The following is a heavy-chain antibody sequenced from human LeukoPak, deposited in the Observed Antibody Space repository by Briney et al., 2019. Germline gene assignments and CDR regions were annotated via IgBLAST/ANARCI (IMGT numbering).Heavy chain of an antibody. J-gene: IGHJ4*02. Sequence: GESLKISCKGSGYSFTSYWIGWVRQMPGKGLEWMGIIYPGDSDTRYSPSFQGQVTISADKSISTAYLQWSSLKASDTAMYYCARSAYYNGSGSYYTEFDYWGQGTLVTVSS. CDR3: ARSAYYNGSGSYYTEFDY. V-gene: IGHV5-51*01. CDR1: GYSFTSYW. CDR2: IYPGDSDT. D-gene: IGHD3-10*01.